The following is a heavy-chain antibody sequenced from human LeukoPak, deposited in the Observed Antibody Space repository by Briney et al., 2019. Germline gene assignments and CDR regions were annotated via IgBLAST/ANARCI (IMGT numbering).Heavy chain of an antibody. CDR2: ISAYNNNT. Sequence: ASVTVSCKASGYTFTNYGIPWVRQAPGQGLEWMGWISAYNNNTNYAQEFQGRVTITTDPSTSTAYMELRSLRSDDTAVYYCARDGAVAGEFDYWGQGTLVTVSP. J-gene: IGHJ4*02. CDR1: GYTFTNYG. CDR3: ARDGAVAGEFDY. D-gene: IGHD6-19*01. V-gene: IGHV1-18*01.